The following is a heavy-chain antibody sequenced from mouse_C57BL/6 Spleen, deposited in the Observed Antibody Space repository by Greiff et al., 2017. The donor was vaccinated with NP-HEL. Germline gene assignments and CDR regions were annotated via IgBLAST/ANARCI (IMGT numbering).Heavy chain of an antibody. V-gene: IGHV5-4*01. CDR2: ISDGGSYT. CDR1: GFTFSSYA. Sequence: EVHLVESGGGLVKPGGSLKLSCAASGFTFSSYAMSWVRQTPEKRLEWVATISDGGSYTYYPDNVKGRFTISRDNAKNNLYLQMSHLKSEDTAMYYCARDHQGFAYWGQGTLVTVSA. J-gene: IGHJ3*01. CDR3: ARDHQGFAY.